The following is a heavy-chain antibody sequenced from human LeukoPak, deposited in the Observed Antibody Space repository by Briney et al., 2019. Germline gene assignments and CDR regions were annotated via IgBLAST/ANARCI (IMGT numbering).Heavy chain of an antibody. V-gene: IGHV4-30-2*01. J-gene: IGHJ4*02. CDR2: IYHSGST. D-gene: IGHD5-18*01. CDR1: GGSISSSSYY. Sequence: SETLSLTCTVSGGSISSSSYYWGWIRQPPGKGLEWIGYIYHSGSTYYNPSLKSRVTISVDRSKNQFSLKLSSVTAADTAVYYCARSGYSYGTDFDYWGQGTLVTVSS. CDR3: ARSGYSYGTDFDY.